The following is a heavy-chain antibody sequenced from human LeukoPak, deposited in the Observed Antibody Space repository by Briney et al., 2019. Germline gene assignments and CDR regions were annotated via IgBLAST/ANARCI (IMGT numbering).Heavy chain of an antibody. D-gene: IGHD2-15*01. J-gene: IGHJ3*02. CDR3: ARNRGYCSGGSCTLAAFDI. CDR1: GYTFTGYY. Sequence: GASVKVSCKASGYTFTGYYMHWVRQAPGQGLEWMGWINLNSGGTNDAQKFQDRGTMTRDTSISTAYMELSSLRSEDMAVYYCARNRGYCSGGSCTLAAFDIWGQGTMVTISS. V-gene: IGHV1-2*02. CDR2: INLNSGGT.